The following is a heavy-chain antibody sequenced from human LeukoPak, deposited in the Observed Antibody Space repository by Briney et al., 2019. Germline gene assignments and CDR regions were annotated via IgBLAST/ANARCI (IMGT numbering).Heavy chain of an antibody. V-gene: IGHV1-69*05. CDR2: IIPIFGTA. Sequence: ASVKVSCKASGGTSSSYAISWVRQAPGQGLEWMGGIIPIFGTANYAQKFQGRVTITTDESTSTAYMELSSLRSEDTAVYYCARETPCGGDCYSSHWGQGTLVTVSS. J-gene: IGHJ4*02. D-gene: IGHD2-21*02. CDR3: ARETPCGGDCYSSH. CDR1: GGTSSSYA.